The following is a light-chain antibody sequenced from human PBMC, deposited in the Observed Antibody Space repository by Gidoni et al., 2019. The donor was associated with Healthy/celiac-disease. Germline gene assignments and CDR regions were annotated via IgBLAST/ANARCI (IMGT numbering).Light chain of an antibody. CDR2: EVS. J-gene: IGLJ2*01. CDR3: SLYTSSSSVV. Sequence: QSALTQPPSVSGSPGQSVTISCTGTSSDVGSYNRVSWYQQPPGTAPKLMIYEVSNRPSGVTDRFSGSKSGNTASLTISGLQAEDEADYYCSLYTSSSSVVFGGGTKLTVL. V-gene: IGLV2-18*01. CDR1: SSDVGSYNR.